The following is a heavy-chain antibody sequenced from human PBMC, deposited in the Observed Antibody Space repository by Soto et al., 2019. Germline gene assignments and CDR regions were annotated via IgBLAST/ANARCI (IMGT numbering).Heavy chain of an antibody. V-gene: IGHV4-59*01. J-gene: IGHJ4*02. Sequence: PSETLSLTCTVSGGSISSYYWSWIRQPPGKGLEWIGCIYYSGSTNYNPSLKSRVTISVDTSKNQFSLNLRSVTAADTAVYYCARGRWLQLIYFDYWAQGTLVTVSS. D-gene: IGHD5-12*01. CDR3: ARGRWLQLIYFDY. CDR1: GGSISSYY. CDR2: IYYSGST.